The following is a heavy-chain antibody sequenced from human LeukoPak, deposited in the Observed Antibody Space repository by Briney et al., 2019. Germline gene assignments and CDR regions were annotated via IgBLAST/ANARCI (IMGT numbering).Heavy chain of an antibody. J-gene: IGHJ4*02. CDR1: GYSITSGDY. CDR3: ARTTYYCEGSFDY. D-gene: IGHD3-22*01. Sequence: SETLSLTCAVSGYSITSGDYWGWIRQPPGKGLKWIGSLYHSGSTYNNPSLKNRLTISVDTSKHPFSLKLTSVTAADTAVYYCARTTYYCEGSFDYWGQGTLVTVSS. CDR2: LYHSGST. V-gene: IGHV4-38-2*01.